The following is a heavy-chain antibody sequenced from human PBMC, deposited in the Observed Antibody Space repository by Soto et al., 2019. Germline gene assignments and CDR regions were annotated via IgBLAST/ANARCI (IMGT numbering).Heavy chain of an antibody. Sequence: PSETLSLTCTVSGGSISSGGYYWSWIRQHPGKGLEWIGYIYYSGSTYYNPSLKSRVTISVDTSKNQFSLKLSSVTAADTAVYYCARDRLLMPYYSGMDVWGQGTRVTVSS. CDR2: IYYSGST. V-gene: IGHV4-31*03. CDR1: GGSISSGGYY. D-gene: IGHD2-2*01. CDR3: ARDRLLMPYYSGMDV. J-gene: IGHJ6*02.